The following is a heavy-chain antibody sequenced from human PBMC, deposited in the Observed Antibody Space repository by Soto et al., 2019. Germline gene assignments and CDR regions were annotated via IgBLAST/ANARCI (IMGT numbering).Heavy chain of an antibody. V-gene: IGHV1-18*01. J-gene: IGHJ4*02. CDR2: ISAYNGNT. Sequence: QVQLVQSGAEVKKPGASVKVSCKASGYTFTSYAISWVRQAPGQALEWMGWISAYNGNTNYAQRLQGRVTMTTDTYTSTASMELRSLRAGDTAVYYCARAAPPEDYWGQGTLVTVSS. CDR3: ARAAPPEDY. CDR1: GYTFTSYA.